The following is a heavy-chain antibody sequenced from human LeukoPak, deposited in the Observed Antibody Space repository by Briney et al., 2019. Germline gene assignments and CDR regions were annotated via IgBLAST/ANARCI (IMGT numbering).Heavy chain of an antibody. D-gene: IGHD3-10*01. CDR3: ASSSIVRGTYDY. J-gene: IGHJ4*02. Sequence: SETLSLTCTVSGGSISSYYWSWIRQPPGKGLEWIGYIYYSGSTNYNPSLKSRVTISVDTSKNQFSLKLSSVTAADTAVYYCASSSIVRGTYDYWGQGTLVTVSS. V-gene: IGHV4-59*01. CDR1: GGSISSYY. CDR2: IYYSGST.